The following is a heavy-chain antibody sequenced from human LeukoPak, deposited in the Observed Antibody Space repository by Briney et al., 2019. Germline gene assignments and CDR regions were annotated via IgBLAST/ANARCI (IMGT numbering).Heavy chain of an antibody. J-gene: IGHJ4*02. D-gene: IGHD4-17*01. CDR2: IDPDGSST. CDR1: GFTFSQYW. CDR3: AREDYGNYAPYFDY. Sequence: GGSLRLSCEASGFTFSQYWMHWVRQAPGKGLVWVSRIDPDGSSTNYADSVKGRFTISRDNAKNTLYLQLNSLRAEDTAVYYCAREDYGNYAPYFDYWGQGTLVTVSS. V-gene: IGHV3-74*01.